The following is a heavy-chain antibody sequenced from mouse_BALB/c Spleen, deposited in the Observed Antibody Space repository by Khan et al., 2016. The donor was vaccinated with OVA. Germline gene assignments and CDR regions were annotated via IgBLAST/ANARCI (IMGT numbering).Heavy chain of an antibody. CDR3: ARPPYFSYVMGY. J-gene: IGHJ4*01. CDR2: INTYTGEP. Sequence: QIQLVQSGPELKKPGETVKISCKASGYTFTNYGMNWVKQAPGKGLKWMGWINTYTGEPTYADDFMGRFAFSLETSASTAYLQINNLKNEDTATYFCARPPYFSYVMGYWGQGTSVTVSS. CDR1: GYTFTNYG. D-gene: IGHD2-10*01. V-gene: IGHV9-3-1*01.